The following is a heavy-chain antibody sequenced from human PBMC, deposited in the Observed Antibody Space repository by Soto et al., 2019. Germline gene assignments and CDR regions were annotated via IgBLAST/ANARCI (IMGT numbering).Heavy chain of an antibody. D-gene: IGHD3-10*01. V-gene: IGHV1-8*01. CDR2: MNPNSGNT. CDR3: ARGERGFWELFPQSDY. Sequence: QVQLVQSGAEVKKPGASVKVSCKASGYTFTSYDINWVRQATGQGLEWMGWMNPNSGNTGYAQKFQGRVTMTRNTSISTAYMELSSLRSEDTAVYYCARGERGFWELFPQSDYWGQGTMVTVSS. J-gene: IGHJ4*02. CDR1: GYTFTSYD.